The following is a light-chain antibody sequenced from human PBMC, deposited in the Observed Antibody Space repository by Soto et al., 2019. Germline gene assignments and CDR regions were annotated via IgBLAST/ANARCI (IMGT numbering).Light chain of an antibody. J-gene: IGLJ3*02. Sequence: QSVLTQSPSVSAAPGQKVTISCSGSSSNIGNNYVSWYQQLPGTAPKLLIYGNNNRHSGISDRISGSKSGTSATLGITGIQPGDEADYYCATWDNTLNVEVFGGGTKLTVL. CDR2: GNN. CDR3: ATWDNTLNVEV. CDR1: SSNIGNNY. V-gene: IGLV1-51*01.